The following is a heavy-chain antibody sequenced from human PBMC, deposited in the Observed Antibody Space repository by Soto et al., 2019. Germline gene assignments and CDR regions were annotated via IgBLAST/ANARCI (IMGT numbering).Heavy chain of an antibody. D-gene: IGHD2-21*02. CDR3: ARATSGDSRFYYYYGLDV. CDR2: IYHSGNT. CDR1: GGSVSSESHS. J-gene: IGHJ6*02. Sequence: NPAETLSLTCTVSGGSVSSESHSWSWTRQPPGKGLEWIGSIYHSGNTFYNPSLKSRVTISVDTSKNQFSLKLSSVTAADTAVYYCARATSGDSRFYYYYGLDVWGQGTTVTVSS. V-gene: IGHV4-39*07.